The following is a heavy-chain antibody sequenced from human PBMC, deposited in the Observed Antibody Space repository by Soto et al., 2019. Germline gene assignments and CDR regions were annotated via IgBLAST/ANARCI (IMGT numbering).Heavy chain of an antibody. J-gene: IGHJ5*02. D-gene: IGHD2-15*01. V-gene: IGHV1-46*01. CDR2: INPSGGST. CDR3: ARAGKRVVVAAGIDP. CDR1: GYTFTSYY. Sequence: GASVKVSCKASGYTFTSYYMHWVRQAPGQGLEWMGIINPSGGSTSYAQKFQGRVTMTRDTSTSTVYMELSSLRTEDTAVYYCARAGKRVVVAAGIDPWGQGTLVTVSS.